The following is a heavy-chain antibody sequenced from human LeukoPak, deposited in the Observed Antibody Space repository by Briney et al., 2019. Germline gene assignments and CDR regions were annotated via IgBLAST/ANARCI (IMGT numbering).Heavy chain of an antibody. CDR3: ARHPRGFGEPH. D-gene: IGHD3-10*01. Sequence: ASETLSLTCTVSGGSISSYYWSWIRQPPGKGLEWIGSIYYSGSTYYNPSLKSRVTISVDTSKNQFSLKLSSVTAADTAVYYCARHPRGFGEPHWGQGTLVTVSS. J-gene: IGHJ4*02. CDR2: IYYSGST. CDR1: GGSISSYY. V-gene: IGHV4-59*05.